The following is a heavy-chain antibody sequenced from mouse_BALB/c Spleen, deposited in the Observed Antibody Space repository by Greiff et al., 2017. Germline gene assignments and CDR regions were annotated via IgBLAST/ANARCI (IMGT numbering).Heavy chain of an antibody. J-gene: IGHJ3*01. CDR1: GYSITSGYY. D-gene: IGHD2-4*01. CDR2: ISYDGSN. Sequence: DVHLVESGPGLVKPSQSLSLTCSVTGYSITSGYYWNWIRQFPGNKLEWMGYISYDGSNNYNPSLKNRISITRDTSKNQFFLKLNSVTTEDTATYYCARGNGIYYDYDEIFAYWGQGTLVTVSA. V-gene: IGHV3-6*02. CDR3: ARGNGIYYDYDEIFAY.